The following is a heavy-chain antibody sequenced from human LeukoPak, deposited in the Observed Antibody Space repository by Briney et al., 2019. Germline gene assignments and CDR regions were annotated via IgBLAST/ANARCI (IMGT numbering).Heavy chain of an antibody. CDR1: GFNFGDYG. CDR2: ISPGGGPT. D-gene: IGHD5-12*01. V-gene: IGHV3-23*01. Sequence: GGSLRLSCTTSGFNFGDYGLSWVRQAPGKGLEWVSGISPGGGPTYYADSVRGRFTISRDDSKNTLYLQMKNLRAEDTAVYYCAKDGAWLRFDDWGQGILVTVSS. CDR3: AKDGAWLRFDD. J-gene: IGHJ4*02.